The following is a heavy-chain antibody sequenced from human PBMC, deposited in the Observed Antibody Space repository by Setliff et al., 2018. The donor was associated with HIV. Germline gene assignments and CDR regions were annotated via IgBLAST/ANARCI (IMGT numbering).Heavy chain of an antibody. CDR1: DGSFSGYY. CDR2: ISHSGSP. CDR3: ARRAVAVDYFDY. Sequence: SETLSLTCAVNDGSFSGYYWTWIRQPPGKGLEWIGEISHSGSPNYNPSLKSRVTMSRDTSKNQLSLSLSSVTAADTAVHYCARRAVAVDYFDYWGQGTLVTVSS. D-gene: IGHD6-19*01. J-gene: IGHJ4*02. V-gene: IGHV4-34*01.